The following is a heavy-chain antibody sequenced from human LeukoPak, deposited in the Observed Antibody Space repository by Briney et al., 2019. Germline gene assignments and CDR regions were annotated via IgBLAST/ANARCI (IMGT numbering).Heavy chain of an antibody. CDR1: GFTFDYYG. D-gene: IGHD3-22*01. CDR2: INWNGAGT. Sequence: GGSLRLSCAASGFTFDYYGMSWVRQAPGKGLGWVSGINWNGAGTDYADSMKGRFTISRDNAKNSLYLQMNSLRAEDTALYYCARDRYYGTSGFLDYWGQGTLATVSS. V-gene: IGHV3-20*04. CDR3: ARDRYYGTSGFLDY. J-gene: IGHJ4*02.